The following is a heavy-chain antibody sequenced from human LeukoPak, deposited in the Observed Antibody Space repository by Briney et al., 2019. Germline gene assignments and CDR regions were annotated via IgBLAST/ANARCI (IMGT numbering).Heavy chain of an antibody. Sequence: GGSLRLSCAASGFTFSSYGMSWVRQAPGKGLEWVSLIYSGGSTYYADSVKGRFTISRDNSKNTLYLQMNTLRAEDTAVYYCARRAGGYSHPYDYWGQGTLVTVSS. CDR3: ARRAGGYSHPYDY. V-gene: IGHV3-53*01. J-gene: IGHJ4*02. CDR2: IYSGGST. D-gene: IGHD4-23*01. CDR1: GFTFSSYG.